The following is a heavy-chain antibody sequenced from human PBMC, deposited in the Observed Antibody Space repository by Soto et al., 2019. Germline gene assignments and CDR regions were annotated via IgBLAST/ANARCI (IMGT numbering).Heavy chain of an antibody. J-gene: IGHJ6*02. CDR2: ISSSGSTI. Sequence: GSLRLSCADSGFTFSSYEMNWVRQAPGKGLEWVSYISSSGSTIYYADSVKGRFTISRDNAKNSLYLQMNSLRAEDTAVYYCARGLGSSTYYYYYGMDVWGQGTTVTVSS. V-gene: IGHV3-48*03. CDR1: GFTFSSYE. D-gene: IGHD6-6*01. CDR3: ARGLGSSTYYYYYGMDV.